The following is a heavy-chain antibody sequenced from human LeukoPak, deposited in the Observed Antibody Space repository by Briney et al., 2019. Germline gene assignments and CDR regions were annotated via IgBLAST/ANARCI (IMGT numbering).Heavy chain of an antibody. CDR2: IYYSGST. D-gene: IGHD3-10*01. V-gene: IGHV4-39*01. J-gene: IGHJ4*02. CDR3: ARPSRPGGSESYGY. CDR1: GGSISSSSYY. Sequence: KPSETLSLTCTVSGGSISSSSYYWGWIRQPPGKGLEWIGSIYYSGSTYYNPSLKSRVTISVDTSKNQFSLKLSSVTAADTAVYYCARPSRPGGSESYGYWGQGTLVTVSS.